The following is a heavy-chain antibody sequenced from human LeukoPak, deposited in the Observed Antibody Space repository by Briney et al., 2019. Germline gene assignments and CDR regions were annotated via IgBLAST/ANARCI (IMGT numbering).Heavy chain of an antibody. D-gene: IGHD6-6*01. V-gene: IGHV3-74*01. CDR1: GFTFSSYT. Sequence: GGSLRLSCAASGFTFSSYTMHWVRQAPGKGLVWVSRINSDGTSTTYADSVKGRFTISRDNAKNTVYLQMNSLRVEDTAFYYCASSEYAFQYWGQGALVTVSS. J-gene: IGHJ4*02. CDR2: INSDGTST. CDR3: ASSEYAFQY.